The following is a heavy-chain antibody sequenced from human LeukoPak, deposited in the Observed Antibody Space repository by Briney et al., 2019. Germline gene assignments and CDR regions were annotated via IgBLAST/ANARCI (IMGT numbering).Heavy chain of an antibody. CDR1: GGSISSGGYY. Sequence: SETLSLTCTVSGGSISSGGYYWSWIRQHPGKGLEWIGYSYYSGSTYYNPSLKSRVTISVDTSKNQFSLKLSSVTAADTAVYYCASSAVAGAFDYWGQGTLVTVSS. CDR3: ASSAVAGAFDY. J-gene: IGHJ4*02. D-gene: IGHD6-19*01. V-gene: IGHV4-31*03. CDR2: SYYSGST.